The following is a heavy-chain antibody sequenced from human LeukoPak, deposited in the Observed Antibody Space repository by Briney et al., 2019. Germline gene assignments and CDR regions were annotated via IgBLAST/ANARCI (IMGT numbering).Heavy chain of an antibody. J-gene: IGHJ4*02. Sequence: GGPLRLPCAASGFPFSDYYMSWFRQAPGKGLGWVSYISSSGSTIYYADPVKGRFTISRDNAKNSLYLQMNSLRAEDTAVYYCARDQGSWNYGDYWGQGTLVTVSS. CDR3: ARDQGSWNYGDY. CDR2: ISSSGSTI. D-gene: IGHD1-7*01. V-gene: IGHV3-11*04. CDR1: GFPFSDYY.